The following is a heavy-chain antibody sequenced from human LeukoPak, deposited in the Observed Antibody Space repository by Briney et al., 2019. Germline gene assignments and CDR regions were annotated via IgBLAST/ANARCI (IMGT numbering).Heavy chain of an antibody. CDR1: GGSISSYY. CDR3: ARVTGYMVEXFFXY. V-gene: IGHV4-59*01. Sequence: SETLSLTCTVSGGSISSYYWSWIRQPPGKGLEWIGYIYYSGSTNYNPSLKSRVTISVDTSKNQFSLKLRYVTAADTAVYYCARVTGYMVEXFFXYWXXXTLVTVS. CDR2: IYYSGST. D-gene: IGHD3-9*01. J-gene: IGHJ4*01.